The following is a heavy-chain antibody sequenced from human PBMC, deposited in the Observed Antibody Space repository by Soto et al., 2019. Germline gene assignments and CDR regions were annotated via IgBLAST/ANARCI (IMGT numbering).Heavy chain of an antibody. CDR3: AKAGQQLTNFTSSGMDV. CDR2: ISYDGYNK. J-gene: IGHJ6*02. V-gene: IGHV3-30*18. CDR1: GFTFSSYG. Sequence: QVQLVESGGGVVQPGRSLRLSCAASGFTFSSYGMHWVRQAPGKGLEWVAVISYDGYNKYYADSVQGRFTISRDNSKNPRYLQMNRLRAEDTAVYYCAKAGQQLTNFTSSGMDVWGQGTTVTVSS. D-gene: IGHD6-13*01.